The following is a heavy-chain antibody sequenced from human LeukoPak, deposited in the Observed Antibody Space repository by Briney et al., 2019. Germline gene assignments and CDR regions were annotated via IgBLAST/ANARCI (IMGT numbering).Heavy chain of an antibody. CDR3: ARERKYYYDSSGYHVIAFDI. CDR1: GGSFSGYY. CDR2: INHSGST. V-gene: IGHV4-34*01. J-gene: IGHJ3*02. Sequence: SETLSLTCAVYGGSFSGYYWSWIRQPPGKGLEWIGEINHSGSTNYNQSLKSRVTISVDTSKNQFSLKLSSVTAADTAVYYCARERKYYYDSSGYHVIAFDIWGQGTMVTVSS. D-gene: IGHD3-22*01.